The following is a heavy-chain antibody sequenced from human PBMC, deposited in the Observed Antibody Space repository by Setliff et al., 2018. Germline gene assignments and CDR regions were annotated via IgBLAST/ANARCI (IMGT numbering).Heavy chain of an antibody. CDR1: GGSISSYY. D-gene: IGHD6-13*01. V-gene: IGHV4-59*12. J-gene: IGHJ5*02. Sequence: SETLSLTCTVSGGSISSYYWSWIRQPPWKGLEWIGYIDQSGSTNYNPSLKSRLTISVDTSKNQFSLSLSSVTAADTAVYYCAGGAFGSRWYVRPWFDPWGQGTLVTVSS. CDR3: AGGAFGSRWYVRPWFDP. CDR2: IDQSGST.